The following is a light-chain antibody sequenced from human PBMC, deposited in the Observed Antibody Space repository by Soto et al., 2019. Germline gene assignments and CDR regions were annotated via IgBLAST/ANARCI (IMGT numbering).Light chain of an antibody. CDR2: EVS. V-gene: IGLV2-14*01. CDR1: SNDVGGYNF. CDR3: NSYTNSITRV. Sequence: QSALTQPASVSGSPGQSITISCTGTSNDVGGYNFVSWYQQHPGKAPKLMIYEVSNRPSGVSNRFSGSKSGNTAYLTISRLQAEDDADYYFNSYTNSITRVFGGGTKLTVL. J-gene: IGLJ3*02.